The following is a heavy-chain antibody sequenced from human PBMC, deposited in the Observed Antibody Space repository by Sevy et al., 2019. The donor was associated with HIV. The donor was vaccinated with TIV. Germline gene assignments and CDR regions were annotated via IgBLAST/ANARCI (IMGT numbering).Heavy chain of an antibody. CDR1: GFTFTEFV. CDR2: INSGGGST. D-gene: IGHD3-22*01. Sequence: GGSLRLSCAASGFTFTEFVMSWVRQAPGKGLEWVSTINSGGGSTYYADPVKGRFTISGDNSQNTLDLQMNSLRAEDTAVYYCAKDVVGGYYDSSGYSDHWGQGTLVTVSS. V-gene: IGHV3-23*01. J-gene: IGHJ4*02. CDR3: AKDVVGGYYDSSGYSDH.